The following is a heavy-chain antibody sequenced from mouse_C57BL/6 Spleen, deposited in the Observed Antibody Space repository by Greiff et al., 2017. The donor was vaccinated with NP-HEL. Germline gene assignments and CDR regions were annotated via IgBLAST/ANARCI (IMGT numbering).Heavy chain of an antibody. Sequence: EVKLVESGGGLVKPGGSLKLSCAASGFTFSSYTMSWVRQTPEKRLEWVATISGGGGNTYYPDSVKGRFTISRDNAKHTLYLQMSSLRSEDTALYYCARRIYYYGSSYEAGAMDYWGQGTSVTVSS. CDR1: GFTFSSYT. CDR2: ISGGGGNT. J-gene: IGHJ4*01. D-gene: IGHD1-1*01. CDR3: ARRIYYYGSSYEAGAMDY. V-gene: IGHV5-9*01.